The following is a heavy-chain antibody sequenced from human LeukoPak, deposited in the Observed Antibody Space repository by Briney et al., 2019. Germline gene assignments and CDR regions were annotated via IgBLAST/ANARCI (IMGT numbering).Heavy chain of an antibody. CDR3: ARDVGSDSGGWYPIFDY. CDR2: IYYSGST. CDR1: GGSISSYY. D-gene: IGHD6-19*01. Sequence: PSETLSLTCTVSGGSISSYYWSWIRQPPGKGLEWIGYIYYSGSTNYNPSLKSRVTISVDTSKNQFSLKLSSVTAADTAVYYCARDVGSDSGGWYPIFDYWGQGTLVTVSS. J-gene: IGHJ4*02. V-gene: IGHV4-59*01.